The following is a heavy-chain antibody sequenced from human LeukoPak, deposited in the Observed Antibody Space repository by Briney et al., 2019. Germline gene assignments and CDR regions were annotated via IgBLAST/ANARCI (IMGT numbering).Heavy chain of an antibody. D-gene: IGHD7-27*01. J-gene: IGHJ4*02. CDR3: ATDRRANWGSEAFDY. V-gene: IGHV4-59*01. CDR2: IYYSGST. CDR1: GGSISSYY. Sequence: SETLSLTCTVSGGSISSYYWSWIRQPPGKGLEWIGYIYYSGSTNYNPSLKSRVTISVDTSKNQFSLKLSSVTAADTAVYYCATDRRANWGSEAFDYWGQGTLVTVSS.